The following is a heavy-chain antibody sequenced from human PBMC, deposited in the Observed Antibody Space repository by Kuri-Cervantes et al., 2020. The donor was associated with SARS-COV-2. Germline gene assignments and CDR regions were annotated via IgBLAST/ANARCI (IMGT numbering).Heavy chain of an antibody. Sequence: GESLKISCAASGFTYSSNAMHWVRQAPGKGLEWVAVIWYDGSNKYYADSVKGRFTISRDNSKNTLYLQMNSLRAEDTAVYYCARDGGPNYYGSGSYHPYYYYMDVWGKGTTVTVSS. CDR1: GFTYSSNA. J-gene: IGHJ6*03. CDR3: ARDGGPNYYGSGSYHPYYYYMDV. D-gene: IGHD3-10*01. CDR2: IWYDGSNK. V-gene: IGHV3-33*08.